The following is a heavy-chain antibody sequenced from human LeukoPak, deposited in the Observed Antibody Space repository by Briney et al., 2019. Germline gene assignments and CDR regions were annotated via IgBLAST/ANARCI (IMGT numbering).Heavy chain of an antibody. J-gene: IGHJ5*02. CDR1: GGSFSGYY. CDR3: ARGGSSGWYNWFDP. D-gene: IGHD6-19*01. Sequence: SETLSLTCAVYGGSFSGYYWSWIRQPPGKGLEWIGEINHSGSTNYNPSLKSRVTISVDTSKNQFSLKLSSVAAADTAMYYCARGGSSGWYNWFDPWGQGTLVTVSS. V-gene: IGHV4-34*01. CDR2: INHSGST.